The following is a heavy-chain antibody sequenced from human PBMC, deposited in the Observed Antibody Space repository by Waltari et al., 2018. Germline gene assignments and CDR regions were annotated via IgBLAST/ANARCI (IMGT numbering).Heavy chain of an antibody. CDR2: INQDGSEK. CDR1: GFTLSSFW. J-gene: IGHJ4*02. D-gene: IGHD6-19*01. Sequence: EVQLVESGGGLVQPGGSLRLSCAASGFTLSSFWMNWVRQTPGKGREGVAGINQDGSEKYYADSVKGRFTISRDNAKNSLYLQMNSLRAEDTAVYYCATSGWYCFDYWGQGTLVTVSS. V-gene: IGHV3-7*01. CDR3: ATSGWYCFDY.